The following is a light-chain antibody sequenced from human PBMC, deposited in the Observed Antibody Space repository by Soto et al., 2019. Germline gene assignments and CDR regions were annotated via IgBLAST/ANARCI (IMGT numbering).Light chain of an antibody. CDR2: DAS. V-gene: IGKV1-5*01. Sequence: DIPATQSPPTLSASVGDRDTITCRASQTISTWMAWYQQKPGKAPKLLVYDASTLQSGVASRFSGSGSGTEFTLIISGLQPDDSATYYCQQYTNTNNPWMFGQGTKVAIK. J-gene: IGKJ1*01. CDR3: QQYTNTNNPWM. CDR1: QTISTW.